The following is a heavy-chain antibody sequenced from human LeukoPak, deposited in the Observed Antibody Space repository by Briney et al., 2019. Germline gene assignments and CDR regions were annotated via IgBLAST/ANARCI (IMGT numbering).Heavy chain of an antibody. Sequence: GSLRLSCAASGFTFSSYAMSWVRQAPGEGLEWVSAISGSGGSTYYADSVKGRFSISRDNSKNTLYLQMNSLRAEDTAVYYCAKQSICGGSSCYSSYFDYWGQGTLVTVSS. D-gene: IGHD2-15*01. V-gene: IGHV3-23*01. CDR1: GFTFSSYA. CDR3: AKQSICGGSSCYSSYFDY. J-gene: IGHJ4*02. CDR2: ISGSGGST.